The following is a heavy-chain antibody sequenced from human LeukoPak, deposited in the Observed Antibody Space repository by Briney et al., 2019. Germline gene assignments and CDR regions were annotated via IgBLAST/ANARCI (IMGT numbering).Heavy chain of an antibody. CDR1: GFTFSDFY. V-gene: IGHV3-11*04. Sequence: PAGSLRLSCAASGFTFSDFYMSWIRQAPGKGLERVSYISSSGYTIYYADSVKGRFTVSRDNAKNSLYLQMNSLRAEDTAVYYCARFSVREVYWGQGTLVTVSS. CDR2: ISSSGYTI. D-gene: IGHD3-10*01. CDR3: ARFSVREVY. J-gene: IGHJ4*02.